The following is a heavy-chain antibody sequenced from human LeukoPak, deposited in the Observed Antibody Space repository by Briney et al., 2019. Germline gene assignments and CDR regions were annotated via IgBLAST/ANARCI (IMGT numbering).Heavy chain of an antibody. CDR2: IIPIFGTA. J-gene: IGHJ3*02. D-gene: IGHD4-23*01. V-gene: IGHV1-69*13. CDR1: GGTFSSYA. CDR3: ARRAVVILGVPAFDI. Sequence: GASVKVSCKASGGTFSSYAISWVRQAPGQGLEWMGGIIPIFGTANYAQKFQGRVTITADESTSTAYMELSSLRSEDTAVYYCARRAVVILGVPAFDIWGQGTMVTVSS.